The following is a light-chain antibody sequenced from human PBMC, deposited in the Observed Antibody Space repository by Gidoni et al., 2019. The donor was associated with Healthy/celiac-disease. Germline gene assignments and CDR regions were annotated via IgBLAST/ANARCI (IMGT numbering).Light chain of an antibody. V-gene: IGKV1-33*01. CDR3: QQYDNLPLYT. Sequence: NQSSSSLSSSVGDRVTITFQASQDISNYLNWYQQKPGKAPKLLIYDASNLETGVPSRFSGSGSGTDFTFTISSLQPEDIATYYCQQYDNLPLYTFXQXTKLEIK. CDR2: DAS. CDR1: QDISNY. J-gene: IGKJ2*01.